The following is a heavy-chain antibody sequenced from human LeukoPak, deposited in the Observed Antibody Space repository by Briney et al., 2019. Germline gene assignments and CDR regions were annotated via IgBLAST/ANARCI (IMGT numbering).Heavy chain of an antibody. V-gene: IGHV3-23*01. Sequence: PGGSLRLSCATSRFIFSSYWMTWVRRTPGKGLEWVSAISGSGGSTYYADSVKGRFTISRDNSKNTLYLQMNSLRAEDTAVYYCARGLYYYDSSGLGYWGQGTLVTVSS. CDR3: ARGLYYYDSSGLGY. D-gene: IGHD3-22*01. CDR2: ISGSGGST. CDR1: RFIFSSYW. J-gene: IGHJ4*02.